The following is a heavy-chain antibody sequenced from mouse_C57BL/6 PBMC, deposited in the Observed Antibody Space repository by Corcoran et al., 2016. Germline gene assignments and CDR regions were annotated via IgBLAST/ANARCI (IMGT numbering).Heavy chain of an antibody. CDR2: IDPSDSNT. J-gene: IGHJ4*01. CDR1: GYTFTSYW. Sequence: QVQLQQPGAELVKPGASVKLSCKASGYTFTSYWMQWVKQRPGQGLEWIGEIDPSDSNTNYNQKFKGKATLTVDTSSSTAYMQLSSLTSEDSAVYYCARKGDYALYYAMDYWGQGTSVTVSS. V-gene: IGHV1-50*01. CDR3: ARKGDYALYYAMDY. D-gene: IGHD2-4*01.